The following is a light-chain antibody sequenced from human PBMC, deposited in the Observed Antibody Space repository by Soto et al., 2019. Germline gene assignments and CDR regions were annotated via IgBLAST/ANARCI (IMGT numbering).Light chain of an antibody. V-gene: IGKV1-8*01. CDR2: AAS. CDR1: QDIKSY. Sequence: AIRMTQSPSSFSASTGDRVTITCRASQDIKSYLAWYQQKPGKAPKLLIYAASTLQSGVPSRFSGSGSGTEFTLTISSLQSDDFATYYCQQYYSYPPLTFGGGTKVEIK. CDR3: QQYYSYPPLT. J-gene: IGKJ4*01.